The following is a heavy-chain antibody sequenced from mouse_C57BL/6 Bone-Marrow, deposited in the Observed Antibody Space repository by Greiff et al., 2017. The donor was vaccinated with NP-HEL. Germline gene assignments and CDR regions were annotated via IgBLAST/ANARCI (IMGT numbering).Heavy chain of an antibody. CDR1: GFTFSDYG. CDR3: ARNSYYGSSYYFDY. V-gene: IGHV5-17*01. CDR2: ISSGSSTI. J-gene: IGHJ2*01. Sequence: EVQRVESGGGLVKPGGSLKLSCAASGFTFSDYGMHWVRQAPEKGLEWVAYISSGSSTIYYADTVKGRFTISRDNAKNTLFLQMTSLRSEDTAMYYCARNSYYGSSYYFDYWGQGTTLTVSS. D-gene: IGHD1-1*01.